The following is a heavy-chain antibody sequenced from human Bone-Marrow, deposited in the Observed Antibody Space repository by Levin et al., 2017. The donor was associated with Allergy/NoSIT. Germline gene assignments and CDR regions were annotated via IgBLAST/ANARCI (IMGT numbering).Heavy chain of an antibody. V-gene: IGHV3-30-3*01. CDR3: ARAMFEFDY. CDR2: ISYDGSNK. Sequence: PGGSLRLSCAASGFTFSSYAMHWVRQAPGKGLEWVAVISYDGSNKYYADSVKGRFTISRDNSKNTLYLQMNSLRAEDTAVYYCARAMFEFDYWGQGTLVTVSS. J-gene: IGHJ4*02. CDR1: GFTFSSYA. D-gene: IGHD3-10*02.